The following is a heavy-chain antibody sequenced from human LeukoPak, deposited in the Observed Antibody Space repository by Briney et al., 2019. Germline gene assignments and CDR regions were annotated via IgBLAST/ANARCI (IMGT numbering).Heavy chain of an antibody. J-gene: IGHJ4*02. CDR3: VRAAPRDCSSTSCSLFDN. Sequence: GGSLRLSCAASGYTFSSYAMSWVRQAPGKGLEWVSSISDSGGRTYYADSVKGRFTISRDNSKNTLYLQMSSLRAEDTAVYYCVRAAPRDCSSTSCSLFDNWGQGILVTVSS. D-gene: IGHD2-2*01. CDR2: ISDSGGRT. V-gene: IGHV3-23*01. CDR1: GYTFSSYA.